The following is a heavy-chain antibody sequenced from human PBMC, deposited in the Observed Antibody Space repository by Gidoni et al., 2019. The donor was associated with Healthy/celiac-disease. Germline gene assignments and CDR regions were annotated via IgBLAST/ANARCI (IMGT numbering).Heavy chain of an antibody. CDR1: GFTFSSYG. D-gene: IGHD6-19*01. V-gene: IGHV3-30*18. J-gene: IGHJ4*02. CDR2: ISYDGSNK. Sequence: QVQLVESGGGVVQPGRSLRLSCAASGFTFSSYGMHWVRQAPGKGLEWVAVISYDGSNKYYADSVKGRFTISRDNSKNTLYLQMNSLRAEDTAVYYCAKLYSSGSYGASYWGQGTLVTVSS. CDR3: AKLYSSGSYGASY.